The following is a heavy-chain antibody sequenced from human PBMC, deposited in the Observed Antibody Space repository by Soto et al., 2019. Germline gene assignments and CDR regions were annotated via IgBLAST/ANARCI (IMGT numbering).Heavy chain of an antibody. J-gene: IGHJ4*02. V-gene: IGHV4-61*01. Sequence: SETLSLTCSVSGASVSDKTFYWSWLRQSPGKGLEWIGYVYYSGTTNYNPSLKSRVTISIDMSKNQFSLRLSSVTAADTALYYCARTTAVPNTLRSRYFFDFWGQGTLVTVSS. D-gene: IGHD3-9*01. CDR2: VYYSGTT. CDR3: ARTTAVPNTLRSRYFFDF. CDR1: GASVSDKTFY.